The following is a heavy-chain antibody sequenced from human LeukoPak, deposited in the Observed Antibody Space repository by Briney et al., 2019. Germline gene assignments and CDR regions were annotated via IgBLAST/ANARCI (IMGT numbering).Heavy chain of an antibody. V-gene: IGHV3-23*01. D-gene: IGHD3-10*01. CDR3: AKAPPKPASGSYYRLRALGY. CDR2: ISGSGGST. CDR1: GFTFSSYA. Sequence: GGSLRLSCAASGFTFSSYAMSWVRQAPGKGLEWVSAISGSGGSTYYADSVKGRFTISRDNSKNTLYLQMNSLRAEDTAVYYCAKAPPKPASGSYYRLRALGYWGQGTLVTVSS. J-gene: IGHJ4*02.